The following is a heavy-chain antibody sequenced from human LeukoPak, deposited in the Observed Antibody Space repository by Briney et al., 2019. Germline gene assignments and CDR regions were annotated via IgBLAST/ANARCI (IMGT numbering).Heavy chain of an antibody. V-gene: IGHV3-53*01. CDR2: IYTGGNT. D-gene: IGHD3-22*01. Sequence: LAGGSLRLSCAASGFTVDSNYLSWVRQAPGKGLEWVSTIYTGGNTYYAASVKGRFTISRDFSKNTVFLRMNSLRAEDTAMYYCARGDDSGYYDYFDYWGQGALVTVSS. CDR1: GFTVDSNY. CDR3: ARGDDSGYYDYFDY. J-gene: IGHJ4*02.